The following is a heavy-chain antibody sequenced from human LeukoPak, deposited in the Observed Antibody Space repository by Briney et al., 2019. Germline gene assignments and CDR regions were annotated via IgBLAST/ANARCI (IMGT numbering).Heavy chain of an antibody. CDR1: GGSISSYY. CDR2: IYTSGST. CDR3: AREVYSYGPPFVSGYCTNGVCYRRGYYFDY. J-gene: IGHJ4*02. D-gene: IGHD2-8*01. V-gene: IGHV4-4*07. Sequence: PSETLSLTCTVSGGSISSYYWSWIRQPAGKGLEWIGRIYTSGSTNYNPSLKSRVTMSVDTSKNQFSLKLSSVTAADTAVYYCAREVYSYGPPFVSGYCTNGVCYRRGYYFDYWGQGTLVTVSS.